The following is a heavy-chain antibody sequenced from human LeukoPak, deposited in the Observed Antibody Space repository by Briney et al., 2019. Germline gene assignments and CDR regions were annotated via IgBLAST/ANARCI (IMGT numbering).Heavy chain of an antibody. CDR3: ARTLTGTPRNFDY. Sequence: GGSLRLSCAASGFTLTSHGLGWVRQSPGRGLHRVSALSGGGGITNYADSVKGRFTISRDNSKNMLYLQMSGLRAEDTAVYYCARTLTGTPRNFDYWGQGTLVTVSS. V-gene: IGHV3-23*01. D-gene: IGHD7-27*01. CDR2: LSGGGGIT. J-gene: IGHJ4*02. CDR1: GFTLTSHG.